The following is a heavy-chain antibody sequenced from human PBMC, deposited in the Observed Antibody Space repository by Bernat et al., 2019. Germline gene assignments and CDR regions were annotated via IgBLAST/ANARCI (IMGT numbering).Heavy chain of an antibody. CDR1: GGSISSYY. CDR3: ARGDDSSGYYAAIDY. D-gene: IGHD3-22*01. CDR2: IYYSGST. V-gene: IGHV4-59*08. Sequence: QVQLQESGPGLVKPSETLSLTCTVSGGSISSYYWSWIRQPPGKGLEWIGYIYYSGSTYYNPSLKSRVTISVDMSKNQFSLKLSSVTAADTAVYYCARGDDSSGYYAAIDYWGQGTLVTVSS. J-gene: IGHJ4*02.